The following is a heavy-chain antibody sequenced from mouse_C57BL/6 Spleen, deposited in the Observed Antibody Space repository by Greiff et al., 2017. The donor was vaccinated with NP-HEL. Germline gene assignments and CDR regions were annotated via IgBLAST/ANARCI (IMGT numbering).Heavy chain of an antibody. Sequence: VQLQQSGAELARPGASVKLSCKASGYTFTSYGISWVKQRTGQGLEWIGEIYPRSGNTYYNEKFKGKATLTADKSSSTVYMELRSLTSEDSAVYFCAHYYGSSYGFAYWGQGTLVTVSA. CDR3: AHYYGSSYGFAY. CDR1: GYTFTSYG. J-gene: IGHJ3*01. D-gene: IGHD1-1*01. V-gene: IGHV1-81*01. CDR2: IYPRSGNT.